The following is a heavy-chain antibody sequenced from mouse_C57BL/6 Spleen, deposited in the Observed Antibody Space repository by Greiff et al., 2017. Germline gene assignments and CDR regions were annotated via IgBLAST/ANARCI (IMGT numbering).Heavy chain of an antibody. J-gene: IGHJ3*01. Sequence: VQLQQSVAELVRPGASVKLSCTASGFNIKNTYMHWVKQRPEQGLEWIGRIDPANGNPKYAPQFPGKATITADTSSNTAYLQLSSLTSEDTAIYYCARTAQATAWFAYWGQGTLVTVSA. V-gene: IGHV14-3*01. CDR1: GFNIKNTY. D-gene: IGHD3-2*02. CDR3: ARTAQATAWFAY. CDR2: IDPANGNP.